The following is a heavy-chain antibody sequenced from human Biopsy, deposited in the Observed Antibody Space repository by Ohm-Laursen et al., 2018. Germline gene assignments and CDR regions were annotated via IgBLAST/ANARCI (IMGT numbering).Heavy chain of an antibody. Sequence: TLSLTCTVSGDSISSGGNYWSWIRKFPGRGLDWIADIYQTGSTYYNPSLKSRLSIAIDTSKNQFSVSLRSVTAADTAVYYCARADMVTTIVDYWGQGTLVTVSS. CDR2: IYQTGST. J-gene: IGHJ4*02. V-gene: IGHV4-31*03. CDR1: GDSISSGGNY. D-gene: IGHD5-12*01. CDR3: ARADMVTTIVDY.